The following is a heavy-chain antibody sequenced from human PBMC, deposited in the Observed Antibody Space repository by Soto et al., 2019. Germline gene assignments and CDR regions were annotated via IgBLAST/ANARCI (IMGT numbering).Heavy chain of an antibody. CDR2: INSDGSST. Sequence: EVQLVESGGGLVQPGGSLRLSCAASGFTFSSYWMHWVRQAPGKGLVWVSRINSDGSSTNYADSVKGRFTISRDNAKNTLYLQMNRLRAEDTAVYYCAGGVAGQFDYWGQGTLVTVSS. J-gene: IGHJ4*02. CDR3: AGGVAGQFDY. D-gene: IGHD6-19*01. V-gene: IGHV3-74*01. CDR1: GFTFSSYW.